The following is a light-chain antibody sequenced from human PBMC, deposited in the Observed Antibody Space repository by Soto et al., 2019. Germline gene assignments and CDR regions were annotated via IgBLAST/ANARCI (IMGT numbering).Light chain of an antibody. V-gene: IGKV1-9*01. J-gene: IGKJ4*01. CDR3: QQLYSHPLT. CDR1: QAITNN. CDR2: SAS. Sequence: DIHLTQSPSSLSASVGDRVTITCRASQAITNNLAWYQQRPGKAPGLLIYSASTLQSGAPSRFSGSGYGTDFSLTISNLQPEDFATYYCQQLYSHPLTFGGGTKVDIK.